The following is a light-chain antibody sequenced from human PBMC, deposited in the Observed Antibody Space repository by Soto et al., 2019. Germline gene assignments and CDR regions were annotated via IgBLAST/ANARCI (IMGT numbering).Light chain of an antibody. J-gene: IGLJ1*01. Sequence: QSALTQPASVSGSPGQSITISCTGTSSDVGGYNCVSWYQHHPGKAPKLMIYEVSNRPSGVSNRFSGSKSGNTASLTISGLQAEDEADYYCSSYTSSSTQVFGTGTKVTVL. CDR1: SSDVGGYNC. CDR3: SSYTSSSTQV. V-gene: IGLV2-14*01. CDR2: EVS.